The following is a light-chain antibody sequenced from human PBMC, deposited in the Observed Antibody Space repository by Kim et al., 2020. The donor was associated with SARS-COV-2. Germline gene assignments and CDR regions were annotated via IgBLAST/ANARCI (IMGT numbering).Light chain of an antibody. CDR3: GTWDSSLSAGV. CDR2: DNN. CDR1: SSNIGNNY. Sequence: QSVLTQPPSVSAAPGQKVTISCSGSSSNIGNNYVSWYQTLPGTAPKLLIYDNNKRTSGIPDRFSGSKSGTSATLGITGLQTGVEAVYYCGTWDSSLSAGVFGGGTQLSVL. J-gene: IGLJ3*02. V-gene: IGLV1-51*01.